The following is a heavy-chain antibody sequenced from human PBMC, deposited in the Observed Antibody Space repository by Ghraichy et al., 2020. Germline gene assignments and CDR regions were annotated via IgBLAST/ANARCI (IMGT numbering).Heavy chain of an antibody. CDR1: GGSISSSSYY. J-gene: IGHJ5*02. Sequence: SETLSLTCTVSGGSISSSSYYWGWIRQPPGKGLEWIGSIYYSGSTYYNPSLKSRVTISVDTSKNQFSLKLSSVTAADTAVYYCARPEGGIAVAGIWFDPWGQGTLVTVSS. V-gene: IGHV4-39*01. CDR3: ARPEGGIAVAGIWFDP. D-gene: IGHD6-19*01. CDR2: IYYSGST.